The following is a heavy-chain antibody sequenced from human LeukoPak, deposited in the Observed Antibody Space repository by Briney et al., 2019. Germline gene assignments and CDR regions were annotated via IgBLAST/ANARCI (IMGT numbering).Heavy chain of an antibody. V-gene: IGHV1-46*01. D-gene: IGHD2-15*01. J-gene: IGHJ1*01. CDR2: INPSGGST. CDR3: ARTDVVVVAATVDGYFQH. Sequence: GASVKVSCKASGYTFTSYYMHWVRQAPGQGLEWMGIINPSGGSTSYAQKFQGRVTMTTDTSTSTAYMELRSLRSDDTAVYYCARTDVVVVAATVDGYFQHWGQGTLVTVSS. CDR1: GYTFTSYY.